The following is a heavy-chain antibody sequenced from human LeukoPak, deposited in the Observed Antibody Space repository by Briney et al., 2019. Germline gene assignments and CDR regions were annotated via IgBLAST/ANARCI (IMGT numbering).Heavy chain of an antibody. J-gene: IGHJ3*01. CDR2: IGSSGCST. D-gene: IGHD5-24*01. Sequence: GGSLRLSCAASGFNFITAAMTWVRQAPGKGLEWVSLIGSSGCSTYYADSVKGRFTISRDNFNHTLSLQMNSLRVEDTAIYYCVKDIQLSTWGLGTMVTVSS. V-gene: IGHV3-23*01. CDR1: GFNFITAA. CDR3: VKDIQLST.